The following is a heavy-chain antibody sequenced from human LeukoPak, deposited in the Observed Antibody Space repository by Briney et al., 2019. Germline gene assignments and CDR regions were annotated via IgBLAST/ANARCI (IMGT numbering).Heavy chain of an antibody. D-gene: IGHD5-24*01. CDR3: ARGRRDGYNLGY. Sequence: KGLEWVSVIYSGGTTYYADSVKGRFTISRDISKNTLSLQMNSLRAEDTAVYYCARGRRDGYNLGYWGQGTLVAVSS. J-gene: IGHJ4*02. V-gene: IGHV3-53*01. CDR2: IYSGGTT.